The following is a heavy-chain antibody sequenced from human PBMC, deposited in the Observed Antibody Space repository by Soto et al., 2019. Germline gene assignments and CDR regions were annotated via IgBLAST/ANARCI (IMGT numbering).Heavy chain of an antibody. V-gene: IGHV4-31*03. J-gene: IGHJ6*02. CDR2: IYYSGST. CDR3: ATGRDTMVRGVINQPPYYYYGMDV. Sequence: QVQLQESGPGLVKPSQTLSLTCTVSGGSISSGGYYWSWIRQHPGKGLEWIGYIYYSGSTYYNPSLKSRVTISVDTSKNQFSLKLSSVTAADTAVYYCATGRDTMVRGVINQPPYYYYGMDVWGQGTTVTVSS. D-gene: IGHD3-10*01. CDR1: GGSISSGGYY.